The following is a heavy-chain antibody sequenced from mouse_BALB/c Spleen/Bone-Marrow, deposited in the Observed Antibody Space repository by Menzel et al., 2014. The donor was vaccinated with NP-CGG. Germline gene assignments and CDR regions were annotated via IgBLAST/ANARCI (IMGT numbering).Heavy chain of an antibody. CDR2: INPSTGYT. V-gene: IGHV1-7*01. J-gene: IGHJ2*01. CDR1: GYTFTSYW. D-gene: IGHD4-1*01. Sequence: QVQLQQSGAELAKPGASVKMSCKASGYTFTSYWMHWVKQRPGQGLEWIGYINPSTGYTEYNQKFKDKATLTADKSSSTAYMQLGSLTSEDSAVYYCATGYYFDYWGQGTTLTVSS. CDR3: ATGYYFDY.